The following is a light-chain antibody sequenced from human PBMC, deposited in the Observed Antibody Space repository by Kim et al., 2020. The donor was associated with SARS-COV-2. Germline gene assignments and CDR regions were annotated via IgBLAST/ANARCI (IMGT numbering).Light chain of an antibody. J-gene: IGKJ4*01. CDR3: QHHHSFPLT. Sequence: ASGGETVPITCRARQGISSKLAWYQQRPGKAPSLLIYSAFTLHSGVTSRFSGSGSGTDLTLTINSLQPEYFATYHCQHHHSFPLTFGGGTKVDIK. CDR1: QGISSK. CDR2: SAF. V-gene: IGKV1-9*01.